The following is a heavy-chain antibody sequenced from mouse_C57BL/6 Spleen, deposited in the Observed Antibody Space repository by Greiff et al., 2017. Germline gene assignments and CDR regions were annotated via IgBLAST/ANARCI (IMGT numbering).Heavy chain of an antibody. D-gene: IGHD4-1*02. J-gene: IGHJ2*01. CDR3: ARQRGHYFDY. CDR2: IYPGDGDT. Sequence: VQLQQSGPELVKPGASVKISCTASGYAFSSSWMNWVKQRPGKGLEWIGRIYPGDGDTNYNGTFKGKATLTADKSSSTAYMQLSSLTSDDSAVYFCARQRGHYFDYWGQGTTLTVSA. CDR1: GYAFSSSW. V-gene: IGHV1-82*01.